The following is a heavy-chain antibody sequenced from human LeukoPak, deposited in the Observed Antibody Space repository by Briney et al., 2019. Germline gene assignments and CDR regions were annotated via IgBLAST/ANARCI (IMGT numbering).Heavy chain of an antibody. CDR2: ISGSGGST. Sequence: GGSLRLSCAGSGFTFNDHAMSWVRQAPGRGLEWVSSISGSGGSTYYADYVKGRSTISRDNSKNVVYFEMHSLRGEDTAVYFCARGGQNFDFWRFDYWGQGTLVVVSS. J-gene: IGHJ4*02. D-gene: IGHD3-3*01. CDR1: GFTFNDHA. CDR3: ARGGQNFDFWRFDY. V-gene: IGHV3-23*01.